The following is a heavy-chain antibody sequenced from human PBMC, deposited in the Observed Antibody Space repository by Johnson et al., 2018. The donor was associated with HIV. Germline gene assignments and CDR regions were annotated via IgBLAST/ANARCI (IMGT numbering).Heavy chain of an antibody. CDR2: SYGGTST. J-gene: IGHJ3*02. CDR1: GFTVSDSY. V-gene: IGHV3-66*02. Sequence: VQLVESGGGLVQPGGSLRLSCAVSGFTVSDSYMTWVRQAPGQGLEWVSVSYGGTSTFYAYSVQGRFTISRDNSKNTLYLQMNSLRAEDTAVYYCARELPSYDILTGPGAFDIWGQGTMVTVSS. D-gene: IGHD3-9*01. CDR3: ARELPSYDILTGPGAFDI.